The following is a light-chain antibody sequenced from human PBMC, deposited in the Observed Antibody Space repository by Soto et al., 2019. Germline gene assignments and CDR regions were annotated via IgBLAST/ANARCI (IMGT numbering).Light chain of an antibody. CDR2: DAP. CDR1: QSVSSNY. V-gene: IGKV3-20*01. CDR3: QQYGWSPYT. Sequence: ETVLTQSPGTLSLSPGERATLSCRASQSVSSNYLAWYQQKPGQAPRLLIYDAPSRATGIPDRFSGSGSGTDFTLTISRLEPEDFAVYYCQQYGWSPYTFGQGTKLEIK. J-gene: IGKJ2*01.